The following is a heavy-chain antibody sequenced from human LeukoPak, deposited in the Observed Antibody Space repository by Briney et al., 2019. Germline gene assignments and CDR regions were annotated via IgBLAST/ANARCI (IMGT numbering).Heavy chain of an antibody. CDR3: ATYDSSGYKFDY. Sequence: SETLSLTCTVSGGSISIYYWRWIRQPPGKGLEWIGYIYYSGSTNDNPSRKIRVTISVDTSKNQFYLKLSSVTAADTAVYYCATYDSSGYKFDYWGQGTLVTVSS. CDR2: IYYSGST. J-gene: IGHJ4*02. V-gene: IGHV4-59*08. CDR1: GGSISIYY. D-gene: IGHD3-22*01.